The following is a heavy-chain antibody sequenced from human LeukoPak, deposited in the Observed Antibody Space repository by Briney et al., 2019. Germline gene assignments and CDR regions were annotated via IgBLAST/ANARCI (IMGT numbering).Heavy chain of an antibody. CDR1: GFTFSSYA. V-gene: IGHV3-23*01. CDR3: AKDPRPSYGSGSYPYSFDY. Sequence: GGSLRLSCAASGFTFSSYAMSWVRQAPGKGLEWVSAISGSGGSTYYADSVKGRFTISRDNSKNTLYLQMNSLRAEDTAVYYCAKDPRPSYGSGSYPYSFDYWGQGNLVTVSS. D-gene: IGHD3-10*01. J-gene: IGHJ4*02. CDR2: ISGSGGST.